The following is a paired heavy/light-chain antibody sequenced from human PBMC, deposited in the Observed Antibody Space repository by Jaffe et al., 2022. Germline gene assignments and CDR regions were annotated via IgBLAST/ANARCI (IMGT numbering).Heavy chain of an antibody. D-gene: IGHD3-3*01. V-gene: IGHV3-21*01. CDR2: ISSSSSYK. Sequence: EVQLVESGGGLVKPGGSLRLSCAASGFTFSSYSMNWVRQAPGKGLEWVSSISSSSSYKYYADSVKGRFTISRDNAKNSLYLQMNSLRAEDTAVYYCARDGGRSDFWSGYLYNWFDPWGQGTLVTVSS. CDR1: GFTFSSYS. CDR3: ARDGGRSDFWSGYLYNWFDP. J-gene: IGHJ5*02.
Light chain of an antibody. Sequence: EIVLTQSPGTLSLSPGERATLSCRASQSVSSSYLAWYQQKPGQAPRLLIYGASSRATGIPDRFSGSGSGTDFTLTISRLEPEDFAVYYCQQYGSSHLTFGGGTKVEIK. CDR2: GAS. J-gene: IGKJ4*01. CDR1: QSVSSSY. CDR3: QQYGSSHLT. V-gene: IGKV3-20*01.